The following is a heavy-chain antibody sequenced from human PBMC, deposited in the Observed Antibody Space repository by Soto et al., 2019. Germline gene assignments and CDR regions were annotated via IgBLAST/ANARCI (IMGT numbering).Heavy chain of an antibody. CDR3: AREISSGWGYYYYMDV. CDR2: IWYDGSNK. CDR1: GFTFSSYG. Sequence: GGSLRLSCAASGFTFSSYGMHWVRQAPGKGLEWVAVIWYDGSNKYYADSVKGRFTISRDNSKNTLYLQMNSLRAEDTAVYYCAREISSGWGYYYYMDVWGKGTTVTVSS. V-gene: IGHV3-33*01. D-gene: IGHD6-19*01. J-gene: IGHJ6*03.